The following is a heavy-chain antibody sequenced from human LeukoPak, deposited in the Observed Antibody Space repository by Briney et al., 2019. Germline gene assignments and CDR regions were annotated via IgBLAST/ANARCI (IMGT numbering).Heavy chain of an antibody. CDR1: GYTFTSYG. D-gene: IGHD3-16*02. CDR3: AGVWGSYRYYFDY. CDR2: ISAYNGNT. V-gene: IGHV1-18*01. Sequence: ASVRVSCKASGYTFTSYGISWVRQAPGQGLEWMGWISAYNGNTNYAQKFQGRVTITADESTSTAYMELSSLRSEDTAVYYCAGVWGSYRYYFDYWGQGTLVTVSS. J-gene: IGHJ4*02.